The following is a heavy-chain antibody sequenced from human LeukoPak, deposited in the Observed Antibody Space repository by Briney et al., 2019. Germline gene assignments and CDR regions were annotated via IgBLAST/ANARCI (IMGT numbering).Heavy chain of an antibody. CDR1: GFTFDDYA. V-gene: IGHV3-9*01. CDR2: ISWNSGSI. D-gene: IGHD5-12*01. Sequence: PGGSLRLSCAASGFTFDDYAMHWVRQAPGKGLEWVSGISWNSGSIGYADSVKGRFTISRDNAKNSLYLQMNSLRAEDTALYYCAKDTGSGYSGYDSFDYWGQGTLVTVSS. CDR3: AKDTGSGYSGYDSFDY. J-gene: IGHJ4*02.